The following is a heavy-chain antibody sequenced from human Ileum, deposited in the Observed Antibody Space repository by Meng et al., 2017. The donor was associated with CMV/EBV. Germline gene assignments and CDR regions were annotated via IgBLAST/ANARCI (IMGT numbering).Heavy chain of an antibody. Sequence: SVKVSCKASGGTVSSYTISWVRQAPGQGLEWMGRITPILGIANYAQKFQGRVTITADKSTSTAYMELSSLRSEDTAVYYCARSAMIVVVISDYYYYGMDVWGQGTTVTVSS. J-gene: IGHJ6*02. D-gene: IGHD3-22*01. CDR2: ITPILGIA. V-gene: IGHV1-69*02. CDR3: ARSAMIVVVISDYYYYGMDV. CDR1: GGTVSSYT.